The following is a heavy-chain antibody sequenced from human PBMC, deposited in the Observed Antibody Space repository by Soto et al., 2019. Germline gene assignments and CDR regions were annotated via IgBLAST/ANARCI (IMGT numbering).Heavy chain of an antibody. CDR1: GFTFSDSY. CDR2: ISSSGSTI. CDR3: ARDFPPDY. Sequence: PGGPLRLSCVASGFTFSDSYMSWIRQAPGKGLEWVSYISSSGSTIYYADSVRGRFTISRDNAKNSVNLQMNSLRADDTAVYYCARDFPPDYWGQGTLVTVSS. J-gene: IGHJ4*02. V-gene: IGHV3-11*01.